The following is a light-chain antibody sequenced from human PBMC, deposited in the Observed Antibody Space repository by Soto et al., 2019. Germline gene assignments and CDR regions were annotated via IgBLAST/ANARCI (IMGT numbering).Light chain of an antibody. CDR1: QSISSW. Sequence: DIQMTQSPSTLSASVGDRVTITCRASQSISSWLAWYQQKPGKAPKLLIYDASTLESGVPSRFSGGGSGTEFTLTISSLQPDDFATYYCLQDYSYPLTFGGGTKVDIK. CDR2: DAS. V-gene: IGKV1-5*01. CDR3: LQDYSYPLT. J-gene: IGKJ4*01.